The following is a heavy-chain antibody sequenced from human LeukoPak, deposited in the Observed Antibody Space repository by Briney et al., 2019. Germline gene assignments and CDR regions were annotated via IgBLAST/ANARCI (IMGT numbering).Heavy chain of an antibody. V-gene: IGHV5-51*01. CDR2: IYPGDSDT. J-gene: IGHJ3*02. CDR3: ARLVGATLGGAFDI. Sequence: GESLKISCKGSGYSFSNFWIGWVRQMRGKGLEWMGIIYPGDSDTRYSPSFQGQVTISGDKSISTAYLQWSSLKASDTAMYYCARLVGATLGGAFDIWGQGTMVTVSS. D-gene: IGHD1-26*01. CDR1: GYSFSNFW.